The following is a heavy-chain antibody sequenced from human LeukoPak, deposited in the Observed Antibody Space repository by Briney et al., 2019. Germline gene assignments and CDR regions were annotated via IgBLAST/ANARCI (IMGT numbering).Heavy chain of an antibody. J-gene: IGHJ4*02. CDR2: IWDDGSNK. CDR3: ARDRIGRVAAAGTDFDY. Sequence: GGSLRLSCAASGFTFSSYGMHWVRQAPGKGLEWMAVIWDDGSNKYYADSVKGRFTISRDNSKDTLYLQMNSLRAEDTAVYYCARDRIGRVAAAGTDFDYWGQGTLVTVSS. D-gene: IGHD6-13*01. V-gene: IGHV3-33*01. CDR1: GFTFSSYG.